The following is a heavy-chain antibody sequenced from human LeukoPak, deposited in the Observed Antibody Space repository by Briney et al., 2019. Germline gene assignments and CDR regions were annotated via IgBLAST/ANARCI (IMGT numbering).Heavy chain of an antibody. D-gene: IGHD1-26*01. J-gene: IGHJ4*02. Sequence: GRSLRPACAPSGFTFSSYNMNWVRQAPGNGLGWVSSISSWSSYIYYADSVKSRFTITRDNAKNPLYLQMSSLRAEDTAVYFCVRSSGSYEFDYWGQGILVTVSS. CDR3: VRSSGSYEFDY. CDR2: ISSWSSYI. V-gene: IGHV3-21*01. CDR1: GFTFSSYN.